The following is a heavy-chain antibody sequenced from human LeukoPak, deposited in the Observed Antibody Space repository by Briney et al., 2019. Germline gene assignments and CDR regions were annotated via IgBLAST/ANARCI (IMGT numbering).Heavy chain of an antibody. CDR3: AREQAARAIDY. CDR2: IIPIFGTA. V-gene: IGHV1-69*05. Sequence: ASVKVSCKASGGTFSSYAISWVRQAPGQGLEWMGGIIPIFGTANYAQKFQGRVTMTTDTSTSTAYMELRSLRSDDTAVYYCAREQAARAIDYWGQGTLVTVSS. D-gene: IGHD2-15*01. J-gene: IGHJ4*02. CDR1: GGTFSSYA.